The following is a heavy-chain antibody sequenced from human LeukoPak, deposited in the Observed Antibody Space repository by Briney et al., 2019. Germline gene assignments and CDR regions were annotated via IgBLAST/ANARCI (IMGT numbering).Heavy chain of an antibody. CDR2: VSGSGDRT. Sequence: GGSLRLSCAASGFTFRTYYMSWVRQAPGKGLEWVSSVSGSGDRTDYADPVKGRFTISRDNSKNTLYLQMNSLRVEDTAMYYCARGGSTYSSSWYDYWGQGTLVTVSS. V-gene: IGHV3-23*01. CDR3: ARGGSTYSSSWYDY. J-gene: IGHJ4*02. CDR1: GFTFRTYY. D-gene: IGHD6-13*01.